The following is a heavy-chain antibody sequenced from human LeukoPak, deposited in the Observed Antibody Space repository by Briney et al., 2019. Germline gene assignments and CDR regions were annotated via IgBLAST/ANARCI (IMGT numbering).Heavy chain of an antibody. D-gene: IGHD5-18*01. CDR2: IKQDGSEK. CDR3: AGEPKLGYSYGYDY. CDR1: GFTFSSYW. V-gene: IGHV3-7*01. Sequence: PGGSLRLSCAASGFTFSSYWMSWVRQAPGKGLEWVANIKQDGSEKYYVDSVKGRFTISRDNAKNSLYLQMNSLRAEDTAVYYCAGEPKLGYSYGYDYWGQGTLVTVSS. J-gene: IGHJ4*02.